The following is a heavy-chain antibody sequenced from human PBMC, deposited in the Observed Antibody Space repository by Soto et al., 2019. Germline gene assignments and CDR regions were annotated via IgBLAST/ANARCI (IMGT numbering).Heavy chain of an antibody. CDR2: IRGGGGGT. CDR3: AKVSLGATTITDYYYYGMDV. D-gene: IGHD1-26*01. CDR1: DFPLRSYA. V-gene: IGHV3-23*01. J-gene: IGHJ6*02. Sequence: EVQLLESGGGLVHPGGSLKVSGAASDFPLRSYAMGWFGRAQGKGLDWVSAIRGGGGGTNYADSVKGRLSISRDNSKNTLYLQMNSLRAEDTAVYYCAKVSLGATTITDYYYYGMDVWGQGTTVTVSS.